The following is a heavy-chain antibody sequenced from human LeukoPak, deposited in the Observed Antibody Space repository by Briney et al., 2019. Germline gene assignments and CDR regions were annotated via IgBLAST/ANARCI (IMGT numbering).Heavy chain of an antibody. CDR1: GFTFDDYG. V-gene: IGHV3-20*04. Sequence: GGSLRLSCAAYGFTFDDYGMSWVRQAPGKGLEWVSGINWNGGSTGYADSVKGRFTISRDNAKNSLYLQMNSLRAEDTALYYCARDPDSSGYYYDYFDYWGQGTLVTVSS. J-gene: IGHJ4*02. D-gene: IGHD3-22*01. CDR3: ARDPDSSGYYYDYFDY. CDR2: INWNGGST.